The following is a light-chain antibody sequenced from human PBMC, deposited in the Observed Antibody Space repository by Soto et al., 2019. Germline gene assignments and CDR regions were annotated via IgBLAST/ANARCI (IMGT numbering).Light chain of an antibody. Sequence: DIQMTQSPSSPSSSVGDRVSITCRASQSISNYLNWYQQKPGKAPKVLIYDASSLESGVPSRFSGSGSGTDFTLTISRMEPEDFAVYYCQRYGSSGTFGQGTKVDIK. V-gene: IGKV1-39*02. CDR2: DAS. J-gene: IGKJ1*01. CDR1: QSISNY. CDR3: QRYGSSGT.